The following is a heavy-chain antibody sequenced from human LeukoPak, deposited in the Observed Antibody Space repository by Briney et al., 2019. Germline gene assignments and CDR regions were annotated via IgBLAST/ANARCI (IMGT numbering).Heavy chain of an antibody. V-gene: IGHV3-21*01. CDR3: AREGPYCSSTSCSGNAFDI. Sequence: GGSLRLSCAASGFTFNNYSMNWVRQAPGKGLEWVSSINSSSIYIYYADSLKGRFTISRDNAKNSLYLQMNSLRAADTAVYYCAREGPYCSSTSCSGNAFDIWGQGTMVTVSS. J-gene: IGHJ3*02. CDR2: INSSSIYI. D-gene: IGHD2-2*01. CDR1: GFTFNNYS.